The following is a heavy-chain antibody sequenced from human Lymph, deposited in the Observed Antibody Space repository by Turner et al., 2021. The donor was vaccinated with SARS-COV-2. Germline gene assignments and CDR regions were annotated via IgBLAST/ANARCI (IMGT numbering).Heavy chain of an antibody. J-gene: IGHJ6*02. Sequence: QVQLVQSGAEVKKPGASVKVSCKAPGYTFTSYDINWVRQATGQGLEWMGWMNPNSGNTGYAQKFQGSVTMTRNTSISTAYMELSSLRSEDTAVYYCSRGRYSGGGMDVWGQGTTVTVSS. CDR1: GYTFTSYD. D-gene: IGHD1-26*01. CDR2: MNPNSGNT. CDR3: SRGRYSGGGMDV. V-gene: IGHV1-8*02.